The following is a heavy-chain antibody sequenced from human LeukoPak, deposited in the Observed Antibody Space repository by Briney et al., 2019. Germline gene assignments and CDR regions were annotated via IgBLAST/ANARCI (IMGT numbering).Heavy chain of an antibody. J-gene: IGHJ6*02. V-gene: IGHV3-23*01. Sequence: GGSLRLSCAASGFTFDSYAMSWVRQAPGKGLEWVSGISGSGRTTYHADSVKGRFTISRDNSKNTLYLQMNSLRAEDTAVYFCAKGGGDYLIFYGMDVWGQGTTVTVSS. D-gene: IGHD4-17*01. CDR1: GFTFDSYA. CDR3: AKGGGDYLIFYGMDV. CDR2: ISGSGRTT.